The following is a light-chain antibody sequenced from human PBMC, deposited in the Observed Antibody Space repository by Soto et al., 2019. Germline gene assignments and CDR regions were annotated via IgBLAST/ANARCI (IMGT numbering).Light chain of an antibody. V-gene: IGKV3-20*01. CDR1: QSVTKNF. Sequence: ENVLTQSPGTLSLSPGEGATLSCRASQSVTKNFLAWYQQKPGQAPRLLIYGASSRPGGIPDRFSGSGSGTDFTLTIPRLEPEDFAVYYCQQYGSSPYTFGQGPRWIS. CDR3: QQYGSSPYT. CDR2: GAS. J-gene: IGKJ2*01.